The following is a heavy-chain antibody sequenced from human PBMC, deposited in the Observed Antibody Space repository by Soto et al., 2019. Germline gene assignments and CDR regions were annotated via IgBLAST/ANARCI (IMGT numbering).Heavy chain of an antibody. Sequence: QVQLVESGGGVVQPGRSLRLSCAASGFTFSSYAMHWVRQAPGKGLEWVAVISYDGSNKYYADSVKGRFTISRDNSKNTLYLQMNSLRAEDTAVYYCASLRITMIVVVQYSRHAFDIWGQGTMVTVSS. V-gene: IGHV3-30-3*01. CDR3: ASLRITMIVVVQYSRHAFDI. D-gene: IGHD3-22*01. CDR2: ISYDGSNK. J-gene: IGHJ3*02. CDR1: GFTFSSYA.